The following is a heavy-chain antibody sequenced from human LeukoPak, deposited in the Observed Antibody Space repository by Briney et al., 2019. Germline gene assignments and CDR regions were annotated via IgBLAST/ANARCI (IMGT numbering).Heavy chain of an antibody. CDR3: ARASYYSDFDY. Sequence: PGGSLRLSCAACVFTVSSNYMSWVRQAPGKGLEWVSVIYSGGSTYYADSVKGRFTISRDNSKNTLYLQMNSLRAEDTAVYYCARASYYSDFDYWGQGTLVTVSS. J-gene: IGHJ4*02. CDR1: VFTVSSNY. CDR2: IYSGGST. V-gene: IGHV3-53*01. D-gene: IGHD3-10*01.